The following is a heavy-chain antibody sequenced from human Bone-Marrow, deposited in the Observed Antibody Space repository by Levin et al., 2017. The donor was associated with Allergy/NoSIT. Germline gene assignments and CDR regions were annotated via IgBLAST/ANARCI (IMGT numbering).Heavy chain of an antibody. CDR3: ARGDGTTQLDY. V-gene: IGHV1-46*01. CDR1: GYTFTSYY. Sequence: GGSLRLSCKASGYTFTSYYMHWVRQAPGQGLEWMGIINPSGGSTSYAQKFQGRVTMTRDTSTSTVYMELSSLRSEDTAVYYCARGDGTTQLDYWGQGTLVTVSS. CDR2: INPSGGST. J-gene: IGHJ4*02. D-gene: IGHD1-1*01.